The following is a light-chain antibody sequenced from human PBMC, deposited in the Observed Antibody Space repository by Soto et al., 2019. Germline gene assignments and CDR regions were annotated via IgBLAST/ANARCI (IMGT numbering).Light chain of an antibody. J-gene: IGLJ1*01. CDR3: SSYTSSSTLLNV. CDR2: DVS. V-gene: IGLV2-14*01. Sequence: QSALTQPASVSGSPGQSITVSCTGTSSDVCGYNYVSWYQQHPGKAPKLMIYDVSNRPSGVSNRFSGSKSGNTASLTISGLQAEDEADYYCSSYTSSSTLLNVFGTGTKVTVL. CDR1: SSDVCGYNY.